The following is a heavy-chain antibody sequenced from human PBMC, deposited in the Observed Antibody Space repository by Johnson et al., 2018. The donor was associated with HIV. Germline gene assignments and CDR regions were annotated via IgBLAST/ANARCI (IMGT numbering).Heavy chain of an antibody. Sequence: QLVESGGGLVRPGGSLRLSCVASGFAVSGYYMSWVRQAPGKGLEWVSVLFSGDTTYYADSVNGRFTISRDNYKNTLYLQMNSLRAEDTAVYYCARACRDGYTCDVFDIWGQGTLVTVSS. V-gene: IGHV3-66*01. D-gene: IGHD5-24*01. CDR1: GFAVSGYY. J-gene: IGHJ3*02. CDR2: LFSGDTT. CDR3: ARACRDGYTCDVFDI.